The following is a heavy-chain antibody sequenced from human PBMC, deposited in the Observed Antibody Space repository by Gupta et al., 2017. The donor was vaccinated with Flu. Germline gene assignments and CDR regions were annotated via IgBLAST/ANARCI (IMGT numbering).Heavy chain of an antibody. CDR1: GFILGYYG. CDR2: ISDDGSYK. CDR3: AKDQREHCGGGDCYPQIFDS. V-gene: IGHV3-30*18. D-gene: IGHD2-21*01. Sequence: QVQLVESGGGVVQSGRSLRFSCEASGFILGYYGIHWFRQAPGKGLEWVAVISDDGSYKNYGDSVKGRFTISRDNSKNTLYLEMKSLRTEDTAVYYCAKDQREHCGGGDCYPQIFDSWGQGTLVTVS. J-gene: IGHJ5*01.